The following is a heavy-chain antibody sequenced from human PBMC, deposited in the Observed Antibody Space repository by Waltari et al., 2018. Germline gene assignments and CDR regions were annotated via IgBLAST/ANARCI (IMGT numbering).Heavy chain of an antibody. D-gene: IGHD6-13*01. J-gene: IGHJ4*02. CDR2: INPNSGGT. CDR3: ARADSSSWYLFDY. CDR1: GYTFTGYY. V-gene: IGHV1-2*06. Sequence: QVQLVQSGAEVKKPGASVKVSCKASGYTFTGYYMHWVRQAPGQGLEWRGRINPNSGGTNYAQKFQGRVTMTRDTSISTAYMELSRLRSDDTAVYYCARADSSSWYLFDYWGQGTLVTVSS.